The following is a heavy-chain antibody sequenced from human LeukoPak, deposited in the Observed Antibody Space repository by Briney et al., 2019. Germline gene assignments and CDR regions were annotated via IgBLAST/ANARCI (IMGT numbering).Heavy chain of an antibody. CDR3: ARGGGAYYYDSSGF. CDR1: GYTFTSYD. Sequence: ASVKVSCKASGYTFTSYDINWVRQATGQGLEWMGWMNPNSGNTGYAQKFQGRVTMTRNTSISTAYMALSSLRSEDTAVYYCARGGGAYYYDSSGFWGQGTLVTVSS. D-gene: IGHD3-22*01. J-gene: IGHJ4*02. V-gene: IGHV1-8*01. CDR2: MNPNSGNT.